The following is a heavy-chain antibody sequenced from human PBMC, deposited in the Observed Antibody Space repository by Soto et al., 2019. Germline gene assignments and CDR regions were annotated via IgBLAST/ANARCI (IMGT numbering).Heavy chain of an antibody. CDR1: GYALTGDY. J-gene: IGHJ5*02. V-gene: IGHV1-2*04. CDR2: INPSSGST. Sequence: KVYWKPFGYALTGDYRHWLRQTPRQGLEWMGMINPSSGSTNYAQKFQGWVTMTRDTSTSTVYMELSRLRSDDTAVYYFARDLGCNNGVCLNWFDPLGQGTLVTVSS. CDR3: ARDLGCNNGVCLNWFDP. D-gene: IGHD2-8*01.